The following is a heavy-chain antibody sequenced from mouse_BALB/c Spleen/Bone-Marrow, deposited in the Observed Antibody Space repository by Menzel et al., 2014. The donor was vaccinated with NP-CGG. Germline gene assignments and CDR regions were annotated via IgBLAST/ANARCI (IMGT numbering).Heavy chain of an antibody. J-gene: IGHJ2*01. V-gene: IGHV4-1*02. CDR2: INPDSSTL. D-gene: IGHD2-14*01. CDR1: GFDFSRYW. CDR3: ARPVYRYDPPAY. Sequence: EVQLQQSGGGLVQPGGSLKLSCAASGFDFSRYWMSWVRQAPGKGLEWIGEINPDSSTLNYTPSLKDKFIISRDNARNTLYRQMNKGRSEDTALYYCARPVYRYDPPAYWGQGTTLTVSS.